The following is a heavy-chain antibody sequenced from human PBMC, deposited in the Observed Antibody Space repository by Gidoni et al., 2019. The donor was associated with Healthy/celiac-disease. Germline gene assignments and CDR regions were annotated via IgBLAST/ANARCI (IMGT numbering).Heavy chain of an antibody. V-gene: IGHV5-51*01. CDR2: IYPGDSDT. CDR3: ARARYDILTGYTDQDAFDI. Sequence: EVQLVQSGAEVKKPGESLKISCNGSGYSFTSYWIGWVRQMPGKGLEWMGIIYPGDSDTRYSPSFQGQVTISADKSISTAYLQWSSLKASDTAMYYCARARYDILTGYTDQDAFDIWGQGTMVTVSS. CDR1: GYSFTSYW. D-gene: IGHD3-9*01. J-gene: IGHJ3*02.